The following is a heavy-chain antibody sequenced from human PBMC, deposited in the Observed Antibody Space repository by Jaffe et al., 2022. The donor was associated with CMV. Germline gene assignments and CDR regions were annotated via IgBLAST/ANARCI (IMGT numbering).Heavy chain of an antibody. CDR2: INSDGSST. D-gene: IGHD2-21*02. J-gene: IGHJ3*02. V-gene: IGHV3-74*01. CDR1: GFTFSSYW. CDR3: ARDFIVVVTAGRKDAFDI. Sequence: EVQLVESGGGLVQPGGSLRLSCAASGFTFSSYWMHWVRQAPGKGLVWVSRINSDGSSTSYADSVKGRFTISRDNAKNTLYLQMNSLRAEDTAVYYCARDFIVVVTAGRKDAFDIWGQGTMVTVSS.